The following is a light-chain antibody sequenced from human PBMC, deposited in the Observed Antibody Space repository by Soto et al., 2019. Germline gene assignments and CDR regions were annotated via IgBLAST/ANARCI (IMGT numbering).Light chain of an antibody. CDR3: QQRRDWPLT. J-gene: IGKJ4*01. CDR1: QSVSSY. Sequence: EIVLTQSPATLSLSPGERATLSCRASQSVSSYLAWYQQKPGQAPRLLFSDASNRATGIPARFSGSGSGTDFTLTVSSLEPEDFAVYYCQQRRDWPLTFGGGTKVEI. V-gene: IGKV3-11*01. CDR2: DAS.